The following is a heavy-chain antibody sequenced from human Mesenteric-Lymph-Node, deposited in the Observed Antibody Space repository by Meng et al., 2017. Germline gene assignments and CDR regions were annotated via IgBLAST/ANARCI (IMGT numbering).Heavy chain of an antibody. J-gene: IGHJ4*02. Sequence: GESLKISWAASGFTFSSFWMSWGRQDPGKGLGGVANIKQDGSDNYYGDSERGRFTIYRDNANNSLYLKMKRLRAEDTAVYYCARDTRHYDILTGYGEEYYFDDWGQGTLVTVSS. CDR2: IKQDGSDN. CDR3: ARDTRHYDILTGYGEEYYFDD. V-gene: IGHV3-7*01. D-gene: IGHD3-9*01. CDR1: GFTFSSFW.